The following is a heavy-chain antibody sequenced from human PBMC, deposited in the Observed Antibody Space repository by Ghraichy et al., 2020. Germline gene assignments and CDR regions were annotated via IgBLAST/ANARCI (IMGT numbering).Heavy chain of an antibody. Sequence: SCVGSGFTLSDYSLNWVRQSPGKRLEWVSYITSSSRTKSYADSVKGRFTISRDNAQNSLYLQMNNLGDEDTAVYYCARGSKVVRFYYYDGMDVWGQGTTVTVSS. CDR1: GFTLSDYS. CDR2: ITSSSRTK. J-gene: IGHJ6*02. CDR3: ARGSKVVRFYYYDGMDV. V-gene: IGHV3-48*02. D-gene: IGHD4-23*01.